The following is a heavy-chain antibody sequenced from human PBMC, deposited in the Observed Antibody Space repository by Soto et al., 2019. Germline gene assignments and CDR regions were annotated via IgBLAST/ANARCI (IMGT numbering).Heavy chain of an antibody. D-gene: IGHD3-22*01. CDR3: ARESYDSRGYSTNYYYYGMDV. J-gene: IGHJ6*02. CDR2: INPSGSST. CDR1: GYTFTSYY. V-gene: IGHV1-46*01. Sequence: ASVKVSCKASGYTFTSYYMHWVRQAPGQGLEWMGIINPSGSSTSYAQKIQGRVTMTRDTSTSTVYIELSSLRFEDTAVYYCARESYDSRGYSTNYYYYGMDVGGQGTRVTVSS.